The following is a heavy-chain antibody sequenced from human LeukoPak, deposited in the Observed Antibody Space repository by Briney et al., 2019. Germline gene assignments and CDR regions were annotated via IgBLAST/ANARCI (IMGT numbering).Heavy chain of an antibody. Sequence: GGSLRLSCAASGFTFSSHLMHWVRQAQGTGLVWVSSIKGDGTAPNYADSVKGRFTISRDNAKSTLYLQMSSLRVEDTAVYHCVRNSATGDWGQGTLVTVSS. V-gene: IGHV3-74*01. J-gene: IGHJ4*02. D-gene: IGHD1-7*01. CDR2: IKGDGTAP. CDR1: GFTFSSHL. CDR3: VRNSATGD.